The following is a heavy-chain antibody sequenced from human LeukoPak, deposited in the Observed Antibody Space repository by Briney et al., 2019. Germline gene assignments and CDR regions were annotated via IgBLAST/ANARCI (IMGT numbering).Heavy chain of an antibody. CDR1: GFTFSAFA. Sequence: GGSLRLSCTASGFTFSAFAMMWVRQAPGKGPEWIAAIRGGGTGAFYAGSVMGRFTISKDDSKDTLFLQMNNLRAEDTAVYYCARDPNGDYVGAFDMWGPGTMVTVSS. D-gene: IGHD4-17*01. CDR3: ARDPNGDYVGAFDM. J-gene: IGHJ3*02. CDR2: IRGGGTGA. V-gene: IGHV3-23*01.